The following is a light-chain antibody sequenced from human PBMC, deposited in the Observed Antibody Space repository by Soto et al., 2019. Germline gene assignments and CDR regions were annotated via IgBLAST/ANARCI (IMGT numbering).Light chain of an antibody. V-gene: IGKV3-11*01. CDR1: QAISGNY. CDR3: QQRSKWPPVT. J-gene: IGKJ5*01. CDR2: GAS. Sequence: EMVFTQSPCTLSLSPGEGASLSCRASQAISGNYLAWYQHKPGQAPRLLMYGASSRATGIPARFSGSGSGTDFTLTISGLEPEDFAVYYCQQRSKWPPVTFCQGTRMEI.